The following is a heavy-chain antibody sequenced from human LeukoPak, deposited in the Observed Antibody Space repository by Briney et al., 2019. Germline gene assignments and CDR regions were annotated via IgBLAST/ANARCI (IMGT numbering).Heavy chain of an antibody. J-gene: IGHJ3*02. D-gene: IGHD2-2*01. CDR1: GFTFRSYG. CDR3: AKDIVVVPALHDAFDI. CDR2: IRYDGSNK. V-gene: IGHV3-30*02. Sequence: PGGSLRLSCAASGFTFRSYGMHWVRQAPGKGLEWVAFIRYDGSNKYYADSVKGRFTISRDNSKNTLYLQMNSLRAEDTAVYYCAKDIVVVPALHDAFDIWGQGTMVTVSS.